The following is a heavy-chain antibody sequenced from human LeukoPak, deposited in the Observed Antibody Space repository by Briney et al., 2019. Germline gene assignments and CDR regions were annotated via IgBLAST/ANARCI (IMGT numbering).Heavy chain of an antibody. D-gene: IGHD5-18*01. CDR2: IYYRGST. CDR3: ARVGRRGYRVNNWFDP. CDR1: GGSVSTDSYY. Sequence: SETLSLTCTVSGGSVSTDSYYWSWIRQPPGKGLEWIGNIYYRGSTNYNPSLKSRVTISVDTSKNQFSLKLSSVTAADTAVYYCARVGRRGYRVNNWFDPWGQGTLVTVSS. V-gene: IGHV4-61*01. J-gene: IGHJ5*02.